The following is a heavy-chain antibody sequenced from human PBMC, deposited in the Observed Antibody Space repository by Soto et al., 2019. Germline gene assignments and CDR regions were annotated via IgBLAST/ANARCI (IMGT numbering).Heavy chain of an antibody. J-gene: IGHJ6*02. CDR2: ISGSGGST. V-gene: IGHV3-23*01. Sequence: SLGPPRHSRGAAWVTFGGHAPSRVRQDPGKGLGWVSAISGSGGSTYYADSVKGRFTISRDNSKNTLYLQMNSLRAEDTAVYYCAKGGVGATDDYYGMDVWGQGTTVTVSS. CDR1: WVTFGGHA. D-gene: IGHD1-26*01. CDR3: AKGGVGATDDYYGMDV.